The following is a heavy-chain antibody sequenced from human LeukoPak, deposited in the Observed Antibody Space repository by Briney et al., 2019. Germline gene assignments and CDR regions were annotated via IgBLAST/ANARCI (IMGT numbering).Heavy chain of an antibody. Sequence: ASVKVSCEASGYIFTNYAINWMRQAPGQGLEWMGWITTSTGNPTYAQGFTGRFVFSSDTSVSTAYLQISSLRAEDTAVYYCAREGGLDYWGQGTLVTVSS. CDR2: ITTSTGNP. CDR3: AREGGLDY. CDR1: GYIFTNYA. V-gene: IGHV7-4-1*02. D-gene: IGHD1-26*01. J-gene: IGHJ4*02.